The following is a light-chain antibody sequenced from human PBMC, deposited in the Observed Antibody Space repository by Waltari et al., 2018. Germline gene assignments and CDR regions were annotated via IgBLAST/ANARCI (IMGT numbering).Light chain of an antibody. Sequence: AIRITQSPSSLSASTGDRVTITCRASQSISSYLAWYQQKPGKAPKVLIYAASTLQSGVPSRFSGSGSGTDFTLTIXCLQSEDFAIYYCQQYYSSPATFGQGTKVEIK. CDR3: QQYYSSPAT. J-gene: IGKJ1*01. CDR2: AAS. V-gene: IGKV1-8*01. CDR1: QSISSY.